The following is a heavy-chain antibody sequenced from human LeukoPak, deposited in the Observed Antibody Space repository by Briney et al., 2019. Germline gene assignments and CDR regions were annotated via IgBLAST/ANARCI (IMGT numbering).Heavy chain of an antibody. Sequence: PGGSLRLSCAASGFTFSSYWMSWVRQAPGKGLEWVANIKQDGSEKYYVDSVKGRFTISKDNAKNSLYLQMYSLRAEDTAVYYCARDQKGNYYDSSGYYYINWFDPWGQGTLVTVSS. CDR3: ARDQKGNYYDSSGYYYINWFDP. V-gene: IGHV3-7*01. CDR1: GFTFSSYW. D-gene: IGHD3-22*01. J-gene: IGHJ5*02. CDR2: IKQDGSEK.